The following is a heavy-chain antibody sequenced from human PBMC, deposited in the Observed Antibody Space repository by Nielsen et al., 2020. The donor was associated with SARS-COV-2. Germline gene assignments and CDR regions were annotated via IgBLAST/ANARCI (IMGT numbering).Heavy chain of an antibody. D-gene: IGHD6-13*01. Sequence: GVLKISCSASGFTFSSYTMLWVRQAPGKGLEYVSAIRSNGGSTYYTDSVKGRFIISRDNSKNTLYLQMSSLRAEDTAVYHCVKGGYSSPAYWGQGTLVTVSS. CDR2: IRSNGGST. CDR1: GFTFSSYT. J-gene: IGHJ4*02. CDR3: VKGGYSSPAY. V-gene: IGHV3-64D*09.